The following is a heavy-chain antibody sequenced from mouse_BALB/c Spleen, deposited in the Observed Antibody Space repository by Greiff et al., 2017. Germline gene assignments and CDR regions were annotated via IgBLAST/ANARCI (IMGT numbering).Heavy chain of an antibody. J-gene: IGHJ2*01. V-gene: IGHV1-69*02. CDR3: ARRRGHFDY. Sequence: QVQLQQPGAELVKPGASVKLSCKASGYTFNSYWMHWVKQRPGQGLEWIGEIDPSDSYTNYNQKFKGKATLTVDKSSSTAYMQLSSLTSEDSAVYYCARRRGHFDYWGQGTTLTVSS. CDR1: GYTFNSYW. CDR2: IDPSDSYT.